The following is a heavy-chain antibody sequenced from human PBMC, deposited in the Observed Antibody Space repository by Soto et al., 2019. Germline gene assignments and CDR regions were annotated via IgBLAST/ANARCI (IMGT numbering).Heavy chain of an antibody. V-gene: IGHV4-4*02. CDR2: IYHSGST. D-gene: IGHD2-2*02. J-gene: IGHJ4*02. Sequence: WWSWVRQPPGKGLEWIGEIYHSGSTNYNPSLKSRVTISVDKSKNQFSLKLSSVTAADTAVYYCARELGYCSSTSCYIYWGQGTLVTVSS. CDR1: W. CDR3: ARELGYCSSTSCYIY.